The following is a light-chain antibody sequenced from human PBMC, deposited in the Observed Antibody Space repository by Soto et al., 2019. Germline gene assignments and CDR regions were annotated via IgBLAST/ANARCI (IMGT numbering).Light chain of an antibody. Sequence: DIQMTQSPSTLSGSVGDRFTITCRASQTISSWLAWYQQKPGKAPKLLIYKASTLKSGVPSRFSGSGSGTEYTLTISSLQPEDVATYYCQKYNSGPLTFGGGTKVDI. CDR3: QKYNSGPLT. CDR1: QTISSW. V-gene: IGKV1-5*03. CDR2: KAS. J-gene: IGKJ4*01.